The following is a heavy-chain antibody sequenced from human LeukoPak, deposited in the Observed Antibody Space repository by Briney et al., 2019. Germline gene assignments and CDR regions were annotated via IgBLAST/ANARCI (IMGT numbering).Heavy chain of an antibody. CDR1: GVTFSSYA. CDR3: AKTYYDILTGYYSYYFDY. J-gene: IGHJ4*02. CDR2: ISGSGGST. D-gene: IGHD3-9*01. Sequence: GGSLRLSCAASGVTFSSYAMSWVRQAPGKGLEWVSAISGSGGSTYYADSVKGRFTISRDNSKNTLYLQMNSLRAEDTAVYYCAKTYYDILTGYYSYYFDYWGQGTLATVSS. V-gene: IGHV3-23*01.